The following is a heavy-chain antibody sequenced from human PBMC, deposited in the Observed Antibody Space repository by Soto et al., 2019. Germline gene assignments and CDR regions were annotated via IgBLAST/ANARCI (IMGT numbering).Heavy chain of an antibody. CDR1: GLAFSSYS. V-gene: IGHV3-48*01. Sequence: PGGSLRLSCAASGLAFSSYSLNWVRQAPGKGLEWLSNIWSSDTMKHADSVEGRFTISRDNAKNSVYLQMNSLRAEDTAVYFCVRDVNYSFDNWGQGTAVTVSS. CDR3: VRDVNYSFDN. CDR2: IWSSDTMK. J-gene: IGHJ4*02. D-gene: IGHD3-10*01.